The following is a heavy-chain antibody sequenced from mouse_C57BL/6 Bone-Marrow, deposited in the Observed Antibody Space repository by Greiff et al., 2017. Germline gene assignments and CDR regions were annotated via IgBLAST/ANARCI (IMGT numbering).Heavy chain of an antibody. CDR3: ARLRYYGSSCAGY. CDR1: GYTFTSYG. J-gene: IGHJ2*01. Sequence: VKLVESGAELARPGASVKLSCKASGYTFTSYGISWVKQRTGQGLEWIGEIYPRSGNTYYNEKFKGKATLTADTSSSTAYMEHRSLTSEDSAVYFGARLRYYGSSCAGYGGQGTTLTVSS. V-gene: IGHV1-81*01. D-gene: IGHD1-1*01. CDR2: IYPRSGNT.